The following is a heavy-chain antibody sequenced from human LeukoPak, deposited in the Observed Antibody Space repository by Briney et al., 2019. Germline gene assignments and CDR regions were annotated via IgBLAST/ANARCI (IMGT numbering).Heavy chain of an antibody. V-gene: IGHV1-2*02. Sequence: GASVTVSCKASGYTFTGYYMHWVRQAPGQGLGWMGWINPNSGGTNYAQKFQGRVTMIRDTSISTAYMELSRLRSDDTAVYYCARDKLAARLHYYYYMDVWGKGTTVTVSS. CDR1: GYTFTGYY. D-gene: IGHD6-6*01. CDR3: ARDKLAARLHYYYYMDV. J-gene: IGHJ6*03. CDR2: INPNSGGT.